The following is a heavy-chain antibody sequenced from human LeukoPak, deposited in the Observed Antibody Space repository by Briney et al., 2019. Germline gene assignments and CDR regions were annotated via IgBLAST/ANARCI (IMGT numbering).Heavy chain of an antibody. J-gene: IGHJ4*02. CDR1: GGSISSSSYY. V-gene: IGHV4-39*07. CDR3: ARDSGGYDYGDHADFDY. D-gene: IGHD4-17*01. CDR2: IYYSGST. Sequence: PSETLSLTCTVSGGSISSSSYYWGWIRQPPGKGLEWIGSIYYSGSTYYNPSLKSRVTISVDTSKNQFSLKLSSVTAADTAVYYCARDSGGYDYGDHADFDYWGQGTLVTVSS.